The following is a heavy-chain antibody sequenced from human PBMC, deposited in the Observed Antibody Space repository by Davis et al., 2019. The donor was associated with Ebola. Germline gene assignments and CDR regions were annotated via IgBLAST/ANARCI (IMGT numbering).Heavy chain of an antibody. Sequence: ASVKVSCKASGYTFTSYDINWVRQATGQGLEWMGWMNPNSGNTGYAQKFQGRVTMTRNTSISTAYMELSSLRSEDTAVYYCVRESVYYYGSGSYSYGMDVWGQGTTVTVSS. V-gene: IGHV1-8*01. J-gene: IGHJ6*02. D-gene: IGHD3-10*01. CDR1: GYTFTSYD. CDR2: MNPNSGNT. CDR3: VRESVYYYGSGSYSYGMDV.